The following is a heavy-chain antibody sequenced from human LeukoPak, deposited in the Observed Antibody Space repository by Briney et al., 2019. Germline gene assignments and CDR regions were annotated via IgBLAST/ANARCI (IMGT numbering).Heavy chain of an antibody. V-gene: IGHV3-30*02. J-gene: IGHJ6*03. Sequence: PGGSLRLSCAASGFTFSSYGMHWVRQAPGKGLEWVAFIRYDGSNKYYADSVKGRFTISRDNAKNSLYLQMNSLRAEDTAVYYCARMSRERTIFGVAMPHYYMDVWGKGTTVTVSS. CDR1: GFTFSSYG. CDR3: ARMSRERTIFGVAMPHYYMDV. CDR2: IRYDGSNK. D-gene: IGHD3-3*01.